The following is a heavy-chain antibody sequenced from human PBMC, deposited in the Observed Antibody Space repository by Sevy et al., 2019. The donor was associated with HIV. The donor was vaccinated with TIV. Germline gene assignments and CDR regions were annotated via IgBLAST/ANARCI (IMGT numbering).Heavy chain of an antibody. D-gene: IGHD6-13*01. CDR2: IRSKAYGGTT. Sequence: GSLRLSCTASGFTFGDYAMSWFRQAPGKGLEWVGFIRSKAYGGTTEYAASVKGRFTISRDDSKSIAYLQMNSLKTEDTAVYYCTRASIAAAAPGVDYWGQGTLVTVSS. J-gene: IGHJ4*02. CDR3: TRASIAAAAPGVDY. CDR1: GFTFGDYA. V-gene: IGHV3-49*03.